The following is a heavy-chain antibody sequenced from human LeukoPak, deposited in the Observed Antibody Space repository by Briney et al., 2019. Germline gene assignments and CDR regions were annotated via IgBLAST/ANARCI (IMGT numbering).Heavy chain of an antibody. J-gene: IGHJ6*03. CDR2: ISAYSGNT. Sequence: ASVKVSCKASGYTFTSYGISWVRQAPGQGLEWMGWISAYSGNTNYAQKLQGRVTMTTDTSTSTAYMELRSLRSDDTAVYYCARDLYSSSWYGHYYYYYYMDVWGKGTTVTVSS. CDR1: GYTFTSYG. CDR3: ARDLYSSSWYGHYYYYYYMDV. D-gene: IGHD6-13*01. V-gene: IGHV1-18*01.